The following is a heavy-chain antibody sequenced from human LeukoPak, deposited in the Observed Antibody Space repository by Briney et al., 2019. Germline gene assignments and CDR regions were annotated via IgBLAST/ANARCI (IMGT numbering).Heavy chain of an antibody. CDR2: ISASGGST. D-gene: IGHD3-10*01. J-gene: IGHJ4*02. Sequence: GGSLRLSCAASGFTFSSYAMHWVRQAPGKGLEWVSGISASGGSTYYADSVKGRFTISRDNSKNTLYLQMNSLRDEDTAVYYCAGSGSGSNFLDYWGQGTLVTVSS. CDR3: AGSGSGSNFLDY. V-gene: IGHV3-23*01. CDR1: GFTFSSYA.